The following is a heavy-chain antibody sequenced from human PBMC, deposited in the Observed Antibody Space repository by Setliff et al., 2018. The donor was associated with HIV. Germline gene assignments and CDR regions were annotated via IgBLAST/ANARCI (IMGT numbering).Heavy chain of an antibody. J-gene: IGHJ3*01. CDR2: ISASGGSI. CDR1: GFTFSSYA. CDR3: AKPTPGLYPRSFDV. V-gene: IGHV3-23*01. Sequence: GGSLRLSCAASGFTFSSYAMSWVRQAPGKGLEWVSGISASGGSIYYADSVKGRFTISRDNSKNTLYLQMSSLRAEDAAVYYCAKPTPGLYPRSFDVWGQGTMVTVSS. D-gene: IGHD1-1*01.